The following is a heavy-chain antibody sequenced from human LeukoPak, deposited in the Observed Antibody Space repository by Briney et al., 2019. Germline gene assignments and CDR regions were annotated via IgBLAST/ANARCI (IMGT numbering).Heavy chain of an antibody. CDR1: GGSISSYY. V-gene: IGHV4-4*07. CDR2: IYTSGST. CDR3: ARDTDIVVVPAAFYYYYGMDV. Sequence: SETLSLICTVSGGSISSYYWSWTRQPAGKGLEWIGGIYTSGSTNYNPSLKSRVTMSVDTSKNQFSLKLSSVTAADTAVYYCARDTDIVVVPAAFYYYYGMDVWGQGTTVTVSS. J-gene: IGHJ6*02. D-gene: IGHD2-2*01.